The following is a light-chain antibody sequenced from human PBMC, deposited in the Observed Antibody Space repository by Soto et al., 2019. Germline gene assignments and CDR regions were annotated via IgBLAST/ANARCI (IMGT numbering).Light chain of an antibody. CDR2: EVS. Sequence: QSVLTQPASVSGSPGQSITISCTGTSSDIGGYNYVSWYQQYPGKAPKLMIYEVSLRPSGVSNRFSGSKSGYTASLTISGLQPEDEADYYCSSYTIRSTRVFGGGTKLTVL. V-gene: IGLV2-14*01. CDR3: SSYTIRSTRV. J-gene: IGLJ3*02. CDR1: SSDIGGYNY.